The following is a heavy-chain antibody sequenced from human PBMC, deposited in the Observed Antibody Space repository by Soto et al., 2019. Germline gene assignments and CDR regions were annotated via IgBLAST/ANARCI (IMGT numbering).Heavy chain of an antibody. V-gene: IGHV4-59*01. CDR1: GGSISGSY. J-gene: IGHJ4*02. CDR3: ARSVAVPGAHIDY. D-gene: IGHD6-19*01. Sequence: SETLSLTCSVSGGSISGSYWSWIRQSPGKGLEWLGYVYYTGSTNYSPSLRSRVSISVDTSKNEFSLRLSSVTAADTAVYFCARSVAVPGAHIDYWGQGTQVTAPQ. CDR2: VYYTGST.